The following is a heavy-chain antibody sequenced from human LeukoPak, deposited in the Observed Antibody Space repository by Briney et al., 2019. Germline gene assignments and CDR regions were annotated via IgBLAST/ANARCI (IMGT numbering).Heavy chain of an antibody. CDR2: IYYSGNT. J-gene: IGHJ6*03. Sequence: SETLSLTCSVSGESIGSYYWSWIRQPPGKGLEWIGYIYYSGNTNYNPSLKSRVIISVDTSENQFSLKLSSVTAADTAVYYCAKVAPSPTYCSGGSCLYYYHMDVWGKGTTVTISS. CDR3: AKVAPSPTYCSGGSCLYYYHMDV. CDR1: GESIGSYY. D-gene: IGHD2-15*01. V-gene: IGHV4-59*01.